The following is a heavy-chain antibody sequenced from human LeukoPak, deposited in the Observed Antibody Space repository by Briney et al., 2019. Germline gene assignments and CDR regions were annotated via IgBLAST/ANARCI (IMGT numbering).Heavy chain of an antibody. V-gene: IGHV1-46*01. J-gene: IGHJ4*02. CDR3: ARDTYYYDSSGQGKRVFDY. CDR1: GYTFTSYY. D-gene: IGHD3-22*01. Sequence: ASVKVSCKASGYTFTSYYMHRVRQAPGQGLEWMGIINPSGGSTSYAQKFQGRVTMTRDTSTSTVYMELSSLRSEDTAVYYCARDTYYYDSSGQGKRVFDYWGQGTLVTVSS. CDR2: INPSGGST.